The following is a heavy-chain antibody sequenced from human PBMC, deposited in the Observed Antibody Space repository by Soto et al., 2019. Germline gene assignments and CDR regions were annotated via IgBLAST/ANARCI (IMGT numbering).Heavy chain of an antibody. V-gene: IGHV4-34*01. CDR2: INHSGST. Sequence: PSETLSLTCAVYGGSFSGYYWSWIRQPPGKGLEWIGEINHSGSTNYNPSLKSRVTISVDTSKNQFPLRLSSVTAADTAVYYCAREEDSSSWYYGFDYWGQGTLVTVSS. J-gene: IGHJ4*02. CDR1: GGSFSGYY. D-gene: IGHD6-13*01. CDR3: AREEDSSSWYYGFDY.